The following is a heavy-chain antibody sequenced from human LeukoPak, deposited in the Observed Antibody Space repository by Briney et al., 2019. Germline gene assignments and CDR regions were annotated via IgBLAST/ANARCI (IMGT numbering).Heavy chain of an antibody. Sequence: GGSLRLSCVVSGFTFSNFWMSWVRQAPGKGPERVSNIKQDGDETYYLDSVKGRFTVSRDNAKNSLYLQMNTLRAEDTAVYYCARDPQYSYDDTGTFDSWGQGTLVTVSS. V-gene: IGHV3-7*01. D-gene: IGHD3-22*01. CDR1: GFTFSNFW. J-gene: IGHJ4*02. CDR3: ARDPQYSYDDTGTFDS. CDR2: IKQDGDET.